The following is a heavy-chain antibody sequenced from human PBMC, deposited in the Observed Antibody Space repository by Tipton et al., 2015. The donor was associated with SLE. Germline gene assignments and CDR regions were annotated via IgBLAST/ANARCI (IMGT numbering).Heavy chain of an antibody. J-gene: IGHJ3*02. Sequence: SLRLSCAASGFTVSSNYMSWVRQAPGKGLEWVSVISGSGGSTYYADSVKGRFTISRDNSKNTLYLQMNSLRAEDTAVYYCAKAPYQDAFDIWGQGTMVTVSS. V-gene: IGHV3-23*01. CDR1: GFTVSSNY. D-gene: IGHD3-16*01. CDR3: AKAPYQDAFDI. CDR2: ISGSGGST.